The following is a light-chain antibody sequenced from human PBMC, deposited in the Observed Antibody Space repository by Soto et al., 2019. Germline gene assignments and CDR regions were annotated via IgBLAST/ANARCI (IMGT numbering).Light chain of an antibody. V-gene: IGLV2-8*01. CDR3: SSYAGGNNWV. J-gene: IGLJ3*02. Sequence: QSVLTQPASVSGSPGQSITISCTGTSSDVGGYNYVSWYQQHPGKAPKLMIYEVNQRPSGVPDRFSGSKSGNTASLTVSGLQAEDEATYYCSSYAGGNNWVFGGGTKVTVL. CDR2: EVN. CDR1: SSDVGGYNY.